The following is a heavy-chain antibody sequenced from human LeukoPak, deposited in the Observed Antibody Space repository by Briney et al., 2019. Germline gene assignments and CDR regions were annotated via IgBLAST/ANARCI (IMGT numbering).Heavy chain of an antibody. Sequence: GGSLRLSCTASGFTFSSDAMNWVRQRPGKGLEWVSVISGSGDKTYYADSVKGRFTISRDNSKNTLYLQMNSLRAEDTAVYFCAKDRSLNGGNSNGYFDYWGQGTLVTVSS. J-gene: IGHJ4*02. CDR3: AKDRSLNGGNSNGYFDY. CDR2: ISGSGDKT. CDR1: GFTFSSDA. V-gene: IGHV3-23*01. D-gene: IGHD4-23*01.